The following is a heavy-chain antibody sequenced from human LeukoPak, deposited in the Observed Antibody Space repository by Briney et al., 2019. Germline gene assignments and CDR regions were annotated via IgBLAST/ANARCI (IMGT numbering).Heavy chain of an antibody. D-gene: IGHD3-3*01. CDR2: ISAYNGNT. CDR3: ARVGSYDFWSGYPNWFDP. CDR1: GYTFTSYG. Sequence: ASVKVSCKASGYTFTSYGISWVRQAPGQGLEWMGWISAYNGNTNYAQKLQGRVTMTTDTSTSTAYIELRSLRSDDTAVYYCARVGSYDFWSGYPNWFDPWGQGTLVTVSS. J-gene: IGHJ5*02. V-gene: IGHV1-18*01.